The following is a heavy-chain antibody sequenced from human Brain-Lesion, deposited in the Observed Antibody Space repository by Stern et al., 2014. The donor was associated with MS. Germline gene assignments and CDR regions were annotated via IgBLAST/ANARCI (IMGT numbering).Heavy chain of an antibody. Sequence: VQLVESGPGLVKPSQTLSLSCTVSGGSISSGGYYWSWLRQPAGKGLEWIGRIFNGGSTSYTPSLKSRVTISIDTPKTQFSLRLNSMTAADTAVYYCARGRVVPGFQYYATDVWGQGTTVIVSS. V-gene: IGHV4-61*02. CDR2: IFNGGST. CDR3: ARGRVVPGFQYYATDV. D-gene: IGHD2-2*01. J-gene: IGHJ6*02. CDR1: GGSISSGGYY.